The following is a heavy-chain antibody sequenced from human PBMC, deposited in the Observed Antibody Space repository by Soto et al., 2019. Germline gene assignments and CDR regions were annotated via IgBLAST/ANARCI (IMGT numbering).Heavy chain of an antibody. J-gene: IGHJ3*02. V-gene: IGHV1-2*02. CDR2: INPNSGGT. Sequence: QVQLVQSGAEVKKPGASVKVSCKASGYTFTGYYMHWVRQAPGQGLEWMGWINPNSGGTNYAQKFQGRVTMTRDTSISTAYMELSRLRSDDTAVYYCARDAMYDSSGYYSAFDIWGQGTMVTVSS. CDR1: GYTFTGYY. CDR3: ARDAMYDSSGYYSAFDI. D-gene: IGHD3-22*01.